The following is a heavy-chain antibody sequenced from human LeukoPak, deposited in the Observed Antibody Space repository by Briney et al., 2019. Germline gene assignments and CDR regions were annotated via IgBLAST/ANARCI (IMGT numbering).Heavy chain of an antibody. CDR2: INHSGST. J-gene: IGHJ3*02. CDR3: ARHLPRYNWNPFMFSGRKDAFDI. Sequence: SETLSLTCAVYGGSFSGHYWSWIRQPPGKGLEWIGEINHSGSTNYNPSLKSRVTISVDTSKNQFSLKLSSVTAADTAVYYCARHLPRYNWNPFMFSGRKDAFDIWGQGTMVTVSS. CDR1: GGSFSGHY. D-gene: IGHD1-20*01. V-gene: IGHV4-34*01.